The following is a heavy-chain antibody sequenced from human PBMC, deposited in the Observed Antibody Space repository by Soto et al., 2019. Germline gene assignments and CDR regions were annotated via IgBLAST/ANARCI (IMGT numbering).Heavy chain of an antibody. D-gene: IGHD3-3*01. Sequence: QVQLVDSGGGVVQPGGSLRLSCAASGFTFSRYAMYWVRQAPVKGLEWVAGISDDGKNQFYEDSVQGRFSISRDYSKYQPSLQRNSVGFVDTAVYYCAKIRPSGTGGAFDIWGRGTMVTVSS. J-gene: IGHJ3*02. V-gene: IGHV3-30*18. CDR1: GFTFSRYA. CDR2: ISDDGKNQ. CDR3: AKIRPSGTGGAFDI.